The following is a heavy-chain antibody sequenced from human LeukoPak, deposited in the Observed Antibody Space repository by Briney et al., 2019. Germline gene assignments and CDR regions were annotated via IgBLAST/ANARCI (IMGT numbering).Heavy chain of an antibody. CDR3: ARHDIYCSGGSCYGDWFDP. D-gene: IGHD2-15*01. Sequence: PSETLSLTCGVYGGSFSGYYWSWIRQPPGKGLEWIGEINHSGSTNYNPSLKSRVTISVDTSKNQFSLKLSSVTAADTAVYYCARHDIYCSGGSCYGDWFDPWGQGTLVTVSS. J-gene: IGHJ5*02. CDR2: INHSGST. CDR1: GGSFSGYY. V-gene: IGHV4-34*01.